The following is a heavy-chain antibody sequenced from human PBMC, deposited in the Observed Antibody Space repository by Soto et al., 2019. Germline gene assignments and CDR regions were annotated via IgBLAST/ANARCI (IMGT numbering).Heavy chain of an antibody. CDR1: GFTFSSYG. CDR3: AKASAPPLPNYYYYYYGMDV. CDR2: ISYDGSNK. J-gene: IGHJ6*02. D-gene: IGHD1-7*01. Sequence: QAGGSLRLSCAASGFTFSSYGMHWVRQAPGKGLEWVAVISYDGSNKYYADSVKGRFTISRDNSKNTLYLQMNSLRAEDTAVYYCAKASAPPLPNYYYYYYGMDVWGQGTTVTVSS. V-gene: IGHV3-30*18.